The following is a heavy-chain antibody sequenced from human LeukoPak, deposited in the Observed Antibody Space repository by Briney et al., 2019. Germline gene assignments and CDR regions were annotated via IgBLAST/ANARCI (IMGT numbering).Heavy chain of an antibody. D-gene: IGHD3-22*01. CDR3: ARVSDYYDSSGSRHYYFDY. CDR1: GGSISSYY. Sequence: SETLSLTCTVSGGSISSYYWSWIRQPPGKGLEWIGYIYYSGSTNYNPSLKSRVTISVDTSENQFSLKLSSVTAADTAVYYCARVSDYYDSSGSRHYYFDYWGQGTLVTVSS. J-gene: IGHJ4*02. V-gene: IGHV4-59*12. CDR2: IYYSGST.